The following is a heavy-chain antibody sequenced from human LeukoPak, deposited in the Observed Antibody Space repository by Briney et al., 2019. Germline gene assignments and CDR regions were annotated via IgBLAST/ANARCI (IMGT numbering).Heavy chain of an antibody. D-gene: IGHD3-16*01. CDR1: GVTFSNYS. Sequence: GGSLRLSCAASGVTFSNYSMNWVRQAPGKGLEWVSSISTRSTYIYHADSVKGRFTISRDNAKNSLFLQMNSLRAEDTAVYFCAKSTRAVMAMMDVWGKGTTVTVSS. J-gene: IGHJ6*04. CDR3: AKSTRAVMAMMDV. V-gene: IGHV3-21*01. CDR2: ISTRSTYI.